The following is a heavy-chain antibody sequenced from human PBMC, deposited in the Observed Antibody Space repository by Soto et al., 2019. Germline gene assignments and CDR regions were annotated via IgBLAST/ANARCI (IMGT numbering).Heavy chain of an antibody. Sequence: PGGSLRLSCAASGVMFSNHGMHWVRQAPGKGLEWVALISRDGSKQFYTDSVKGRFSISRDNSKNTPFLQMSGLGVDDMAVYYGVRDDDAGPNSFALWGQGTMVTV. D-gene: IGHD3-16*01. V-gene: IGHV3-33*05. CDR3: VRDDDAGPNSFAL. CDR1: GVMFSNHG. J-gene: IGHJ3*01. CDR2: ISRDGSKQ.